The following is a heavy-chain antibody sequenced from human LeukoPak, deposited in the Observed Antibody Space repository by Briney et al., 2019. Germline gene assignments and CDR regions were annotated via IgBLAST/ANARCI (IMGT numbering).Heavy chain of an antibody. J-gene: IGHJ3*02. CDR3: ARDRGYCSGGSCFDAFDI. CDR1: GYTFTAYY. D-gene: IGHD2-15*01. V-gene: IGHV1-2*02. Sequence: ASVKVSCKASGYTFTAYYMHWVRQAPGQGLEWMGWINPNSGGTNYAQKFQGRVTMTRDTSISTAYMELSRLRSDDTAVYYCARDRGYCSGGSCFDAFDIWGQGTMVTVSS. CDR2: INPNSGGT.